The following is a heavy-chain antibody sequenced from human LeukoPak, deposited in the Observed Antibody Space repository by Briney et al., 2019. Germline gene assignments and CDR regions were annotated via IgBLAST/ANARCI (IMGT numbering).Heavy chain of an antibody. Sequence: GASVKVSCKASGYTFTGYYMHWVRQAPGQGLEWMGWINPNSGGTNYAQKFQGRVTMTRDTSISTAYMELSRLRSGDTAVYYCARAVAGTTVGIIRFDPWGQGTLVTVSS. D-gene: IGHD6-19*01. V-gene: IGHV1-2*02. CDR3: ARAVAGTTVGIIRFDP. CDR2: INPNSGGT. CDR1: GYTFTGYY. J-gene: IGHJ5*02.